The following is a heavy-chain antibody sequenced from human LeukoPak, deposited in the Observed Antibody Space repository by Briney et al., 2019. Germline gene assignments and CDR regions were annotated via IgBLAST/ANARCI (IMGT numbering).Heavy chain of an antibody. J-gene: IGHJ5*02. D-gene: IGHD3-22*01. CDR2: ISGSGGRT. Sequence: PGGSLRLSCAASGFTFSNYAMNWVRQAPGKGLEWVSVISGSGGRTDYADSVKGRFTVSRDNSKNTLYLQMTSLRAEDTAVYYCAKDQTVWHGSSWSEGNWFDPWGQGTLVTVSS. CDR1: GFTFSNYA. V-gene: IGHV3-23*01. CDR3: AKDQTVWHGSSWSEGNWFDP.